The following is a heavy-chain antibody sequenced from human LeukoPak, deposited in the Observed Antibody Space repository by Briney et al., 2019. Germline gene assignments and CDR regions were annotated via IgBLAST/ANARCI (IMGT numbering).Heavy chain of an antibody. CDR3: ARKGTIAPTGASHFDY. J-gene: IGHJ4*02. CDR1: GGSISSSSSTYY. CDR2: IHYSGST. Sequence: SETLSLTSTVSGGSISSSSSTYYWGWIRQPPGKGLEWIGSIHYSGSTYYNPSLKSRVTISVDTSKNQFSVKLSSVTAADTAVYYCARKGTIAPTGASHFDYWGQGTLVTVSS. V-gene: IGHV4-39*01. D-gene: IGHD6-13*01.